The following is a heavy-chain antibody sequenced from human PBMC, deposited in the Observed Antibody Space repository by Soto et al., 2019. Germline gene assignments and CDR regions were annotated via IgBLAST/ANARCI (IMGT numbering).Heavy chain of an antibody. CDR2: ITSSGSYI. V-gene: IGHV3-21*01. D-gene: IGHD2-2*01. J-gene: IGHJ4*02. Sequence: EVQLVESGGGLVKPGGSLRLSCIASGPTFSSYGMNWIRQAPGKGLEWVSSITSSGSYIHYADSVQGRFTVSRDNAKNFMYLQMNSLRVEDTAVYFCARDESAGSSTSNWGQGTLVTVSS. CDR1: GPTFSSYG. CDR3: ARDESAGSSTSN.